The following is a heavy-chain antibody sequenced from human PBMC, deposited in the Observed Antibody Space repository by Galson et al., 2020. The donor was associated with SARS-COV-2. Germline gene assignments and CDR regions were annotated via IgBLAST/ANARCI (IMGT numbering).Heavy chain of an antibody. V-gene: IGHV4-39*01. Sequence: SETLSLTCTVSGGSISSSSYYWGWIRQPPGKGLEWIGSIYYSGSTYYNPSLKSRVTISVDTSKNQFSLKLSSVTAADTAVYYCARHFGLRAHAFDIWGQGTMVTVSS. CDR3: ARHFGLRAHAFDI. J-gene: IGHJ3*02. CDR2: IYYSGST. D-gene: IGHD3-10*01. CDR1: GGSISSSSYY.